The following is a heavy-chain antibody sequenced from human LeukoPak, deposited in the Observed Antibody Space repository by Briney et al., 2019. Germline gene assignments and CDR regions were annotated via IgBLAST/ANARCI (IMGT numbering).Heavy chain of an antibody. CDR1: GFTFSGSA. V-gene: IGHV3-73*01. D-gene: IGHD3-22*01. CDR3: TRQNYYDSSGLDAFDI. Sequence: AGGSLRLSCAASGFTFSGSAMHWVRQASGKGLEWVGRIRSKANSYATAYAASVKGRFTISRDDSKNTAYLQMNSLKTEDTGVYYCTRQNYYDSSGLDAFDIWGQGTMVTVSS. CDR2: IRSKANSYAT. J-gene: IGHJ3*02.